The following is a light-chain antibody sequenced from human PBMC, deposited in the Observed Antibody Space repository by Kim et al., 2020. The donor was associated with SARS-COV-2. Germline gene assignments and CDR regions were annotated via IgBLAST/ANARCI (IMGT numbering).Light chain of an antibody. V-gene: IGKV1-39*01. CDR3: QQSYSSPSST. CDR1: QSISTY. CDR2: ATS. J-gene: IGKJ4*01. Sequence: SIGGRVTITCRASQSISTYLSWYQQKPGKAPKLLIYATSNLQSGVPSRFSGSGSGTDFTLTISTMQPEDFATYYCQQSYSSPSSTFGGGTKVDIK.